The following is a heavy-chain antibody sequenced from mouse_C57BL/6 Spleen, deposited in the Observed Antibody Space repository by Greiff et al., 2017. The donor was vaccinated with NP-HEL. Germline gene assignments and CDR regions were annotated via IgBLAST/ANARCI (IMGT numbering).Heavy chain of an antibody. CDR2: IRNKANGYTT. J-gene: IGHJ2*01. D-gene: IGHD1-1*01. CDR3: ASSDYYGSSYGY. V-gene: IGHV7-3*01. Sequence: EVQWVESGGGLVQPGGSLSLSCAASGFTFTDYYMSWVRQPPGKALEWLGFIRNKANGYTTEYSASVKGRFTISRDNSQSILYLQMNALRAEDSATYYCASSDYYGSSYGYWGQGTTLTVSS. CDR1: GFTFTDYY.